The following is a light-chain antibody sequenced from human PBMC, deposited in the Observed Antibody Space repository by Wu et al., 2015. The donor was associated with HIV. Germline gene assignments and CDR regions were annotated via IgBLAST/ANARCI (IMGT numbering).Light chain of an antibody. V-gene: IGKV3-20*01. CDR1: QSVSSSY. CDR2: GAS. Sequence: EIVLTQSPGTLSLSPGERATLSCRASQSVSSSYLAWYQQKPGQAPRLLIYGASSRATGIPDRFSGSGSGTEFTLTISSLQPDDFATYFCQQYNSYPLTFGGGTKVEIK. CDR3: QQYNSYPLT. J-gene: IGKJ4*01.